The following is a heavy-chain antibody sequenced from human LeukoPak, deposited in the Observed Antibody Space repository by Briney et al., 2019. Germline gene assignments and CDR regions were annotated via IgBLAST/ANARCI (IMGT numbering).Heavy chain of an antibody. CDR2: ISGGSDNT. Sequence: GGSLRLSCTGSGFPFGTYAMSWVRQAPGKGLEWVSAISGGSDNTHYAESVKGRFTISRDISKSTVYLQMNSLRVEDTAVYYCAKDQGSGHGAYTWGTFDYWGPETLVTVFS. V-gene: IGHV3-23*01. CDR3: AKDQGSGHGAYTWGTFDY. CDR1: GFPFGTYA. D-gene: IGHD3-16*01. J-gene: IGHJ4*01.